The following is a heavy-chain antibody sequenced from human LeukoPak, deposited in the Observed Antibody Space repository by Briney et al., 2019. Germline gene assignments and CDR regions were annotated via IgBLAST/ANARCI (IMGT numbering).Heavy chain of an antibody. Sequence: GGSLRLPCAASGFTVTYNYMSWVRQAPGKGLEWVSVIYSVGSTYYADSVKGRFTISRDNSNNTLYLQMNGLRAEDTAVYYCARDHDFWNVIVYWGRGTLVTVSS. J-gene: IGHJ4*02. D-gene: IGHD3-3*01. CDR1: GFTVTYNY. CDR3: ARDHDFWNVIVY. V-gene: IGHV3-66*01. CDR2: IYSVGST.